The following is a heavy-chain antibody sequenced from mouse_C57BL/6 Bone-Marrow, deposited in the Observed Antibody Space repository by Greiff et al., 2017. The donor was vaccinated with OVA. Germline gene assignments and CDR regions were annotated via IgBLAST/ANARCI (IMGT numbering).Heavy chain of an antibody. J-gene: IGHJ3*01. CDR2: ISDGGSYT. CDR1: GFTFSSYA. Sequence: EVQLVESGGGLVKPGGSLKLSCAASGFTFSSYAMSWVRQTPEKRLEWVATISDGGSYTYYPDNVKGRFTISRDNAKNNLYLQMSHLKSEDTAMYYCAIDPHYYGSSSFAYWGQGTLVTVSA. D-gene: IGHD1-1*01. V-gene: IGHV5-4*01. CDR3: AIDPHYYGSSSFAY.